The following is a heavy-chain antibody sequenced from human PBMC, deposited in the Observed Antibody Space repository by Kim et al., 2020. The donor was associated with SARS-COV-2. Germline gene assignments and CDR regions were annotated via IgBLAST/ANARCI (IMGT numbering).Heavy chain of an antibody. D-gene: IGHD3-10*01. CDR3: ARGPPVLLWFGEFPYGMDV. Sequence: SETLSLTCAVYGGSFSGYFWTWIRQPPGKGLEWIGEINHSGSTNYSPSLQSRVTISVDTSKNQFSLELSSVTAADTAVYYCARGPPVLLWFGEFPYGMDV. V-gene: IGHV4-34*01. CDR1: GGSFSGYF. CDR2: INHSGST. J-gene: IGHJ6*01.